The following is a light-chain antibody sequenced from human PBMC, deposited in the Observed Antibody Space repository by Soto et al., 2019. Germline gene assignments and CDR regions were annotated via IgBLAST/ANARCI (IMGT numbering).Light chain of an antibody. Sequence: EIVLTQSPGTLSLSPGESATLSCRASQSVSASYLAWYQQKPGQAPRLLIYGASSRATGIPDRFSAGGSGTDFTFPISRLEPEDFAVYYCQQFGSSPVTFGQGTKVEIK. CDR1: QSVSASY. CDR2: GAS. CDR3: QQFGSSPVT. V-gene: IGKV3-20*01. J-gene: IGKJ2*01.